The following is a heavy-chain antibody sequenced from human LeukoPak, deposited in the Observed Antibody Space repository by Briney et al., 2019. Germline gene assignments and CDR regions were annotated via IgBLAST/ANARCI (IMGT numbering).Heavy chain of an antibody. CDR1: GISLSNYA. Sequence: GGSLRLSCVVSGISLSNYAMTWVRQAPGKGLEWVSYISERGGSTTYADSVKGRFTISRDISLNTLYLQMNNLRAEDTAVYFCAKRGVVIRGILVIGYHQEAYHYDFWGQGVLVTVSS. CDR2: ISERGGST. CDR3: AKRGVVIRGILVIGYHQEAYHYDF. J-gene: IGHJ4*02. D-gene: IGHD3-10*01. V-gene: IGHV3-23*01.